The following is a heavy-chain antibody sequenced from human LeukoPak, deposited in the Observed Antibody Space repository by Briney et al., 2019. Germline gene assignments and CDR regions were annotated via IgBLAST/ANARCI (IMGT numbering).Heavy chain of an antibody. Sequence: ASVKVSCKASGYTFTSYGISWVRQAPGQGLEWMGWINPNSGGTNYSQKLQGRVTMTTDTSTSTAYMELRSLRSDDTAVYYCARDLKMGYSSGRYSWGTGSSNDYWGQGTLVTVSS. CDR2: INPNSGGT. CDR3: ARDLKMGYSSGRYSWGTGSSNDY. J-gene: IGHJ4*02. V-gene: IGHV1-18*01. CDR1: GYTFTSYG. D-gene: IGHD6-19*01.